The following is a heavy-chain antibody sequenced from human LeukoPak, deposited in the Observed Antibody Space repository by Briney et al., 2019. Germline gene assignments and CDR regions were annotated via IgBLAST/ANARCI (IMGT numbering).Heavy chain of an antibody. D-gene: IGHD1-1*01. CDR2: ISSSSSYI. Sequence: PGGSLRLSCAASGFTFSSYSMNWVRQAPGKGLEWVSSISSSSSYIYYADSVEGRFTISRDNAKNSLYLQMNSLRAEDTAVYYCARDHWDAFDIWGQGTMVTVSS. J-gene: IGHJ3*02. V-gene: IGHV3-21*01. CDR1: GFTFSSYS. CDR3: ARDHWDAFDI.